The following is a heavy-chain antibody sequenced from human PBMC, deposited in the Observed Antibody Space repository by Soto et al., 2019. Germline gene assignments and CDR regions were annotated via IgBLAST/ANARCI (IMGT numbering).Heavy chain of an antibody. D-gene: IGHD5-12*01. Sequence: SLSLSCAASCFTFSSYGMHWVRPHPGKGLEWVAVISYDGSNKYYADSVKGRFTISRDNSKNTLYLQMNSLRAEDTAVYYCEKDLYSGYGEFDYWGQGTLVTVSS. V-gene: IGHV3-30*18. CDR1: CFTFSSYG. J-gene: IGHJ4*02. CDR2: ISYDGSNK. CDR3: EKDLYSGYGEFDY.